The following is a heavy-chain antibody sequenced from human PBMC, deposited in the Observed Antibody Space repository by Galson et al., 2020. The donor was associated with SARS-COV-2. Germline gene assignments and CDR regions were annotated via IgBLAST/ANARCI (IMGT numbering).Heavy chain of an antibody. J-gene: IGHJ4*02. CDR1: GYSISSGYD. CDR3: ARGTVTRTFDY. CDR2: IYHSGST. D-gene: IGHD4-17*01. Sequence: LSLMCTVSGYSISSGYDWGWIRQPPGKGLEWIGSIYHSGSTYYNPSLKSRVTISVDTSKNQFSLKLSSVTAADTAVYYCARGTVTRTFDYWGQGTLVTVSS. V-gene: IGHV4-38-2*02.